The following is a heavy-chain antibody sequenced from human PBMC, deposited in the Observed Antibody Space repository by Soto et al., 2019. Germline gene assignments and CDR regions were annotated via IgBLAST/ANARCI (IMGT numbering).Heavy chain of an antibody. CDR2: ISYDGSNK. CDR3: AKDQWRYSSSSGVFDS. CDR1: GFIFSSYG. Sequence: HPGGSLRLSCATSGFIFSSYGMHWVRQAPGKGLEWVAVISYDGSNKYYADSVKGRFTISRDNSKKTLSLQMNSLRAGDTAVYYCAKDQWRYSSSSGVFDSWGQGT. V-gene: IGHV3-30*18. D-gene: IGHD6-6*01. J-gene: IGHJ4*02.